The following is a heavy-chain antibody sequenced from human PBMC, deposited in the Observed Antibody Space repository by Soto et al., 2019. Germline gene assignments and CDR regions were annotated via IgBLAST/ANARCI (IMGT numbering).Heavy chain of an antibody. CDR3: VKDRYVDY. CDR2: ISSDGGST. Sequence: LRLSCSVFGFTFSNYAMHWVRQAPGKGLQYVSSISSDGGSTYYADSVKARFTISRDNSKNTLYLQMSSLRVEDTAVYYCVKDRYVDYWGQGNLVTVSS. V-gene: IGHV3-64D*06. CDR1: GFTFSNYA. J-gene: IGHJ4*02.